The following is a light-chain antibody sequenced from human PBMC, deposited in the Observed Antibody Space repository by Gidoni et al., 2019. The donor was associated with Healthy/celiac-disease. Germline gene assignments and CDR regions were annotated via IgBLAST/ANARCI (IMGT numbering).Light chain of an antibody. CDR2: GAS. J-gene: IGKJ3*01. V-gene: IGKV3-20*01. Sequence: EIVLTQSPGTRSLSPGERATLSCRASQSVSSSYLAWYQQKPGQAPRLLIYGASSRATGIPDRFSGSESGTDVTLTISRLEPEDFAVYYCQQYDSSPLTFGPXTKVDIK. CDR1: QSVSSSY. CDR3: QQYDSSPLT.